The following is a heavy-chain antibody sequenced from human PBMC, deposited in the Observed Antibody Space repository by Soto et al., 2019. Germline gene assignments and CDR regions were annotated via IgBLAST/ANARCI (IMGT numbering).Heavy chain of an antibody. D-gene: IGHD2-21*01. Sequence: QVQLVQSGAEMKKPGSSVKVSCKDSGGTFSTYSMFWVRQAPGQGLEWMGRIIPMLGVRNYAQRFQDRVTMAAXXSTATVHMELSSLRSEDTALYYCTIGSWSGEVFDIWGQGTMVTVSS. V-gene: IGHV1-69*02. CDR2: IIPMLGVR. CDR1: GGTFSTYS. CDR3: TIGSWSGEVFDI. J-gene: IGHJ3*02.